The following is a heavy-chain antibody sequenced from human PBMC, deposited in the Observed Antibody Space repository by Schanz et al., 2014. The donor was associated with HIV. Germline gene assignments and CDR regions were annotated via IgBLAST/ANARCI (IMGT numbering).Heavy chain of an antibody. V-gene: IGHV3-48*01. J-gene: IGHJ6*02. CDR3: AKDRITGTTGVPYYYYGMDV. CDR2: MIWNNGI. Sequence: VQLVESGGGVVQPGRSLRLSCAASGFTFSDYSMNWVRQAPGKGLEWVAHMIWNNGIYYADSVKGRFTISRDNSRNTLYLEMNSLRAEDPAVYYCAKDRITGTTGVPYYYYGMDVWGQGTTVTVSS. CDR1: GFTFSDYS. D-gene: IGHD1-7*01.